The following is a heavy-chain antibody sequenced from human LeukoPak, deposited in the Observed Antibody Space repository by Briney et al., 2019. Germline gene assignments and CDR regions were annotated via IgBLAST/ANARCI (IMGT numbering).Heavy chain of an antibody. CDR3: ALQVGVTVSVWDY. CDR1: GYSFTSYW. J-gene: IGHJ4*02. Sequence: GESLKISCKGSGYSFTSYWIGWVRQMPGKGLEWMGIIYPGDSDTNYSPSFQGHVTISADKSTTTAYLEWSSLRASDTAMYYCALQVGVTVSVWDYWGQGTLVTVSS. D-gene: IGHD3-16*01. V-gene: IGHV5-51*01. CDR2: IYPGDSDT.